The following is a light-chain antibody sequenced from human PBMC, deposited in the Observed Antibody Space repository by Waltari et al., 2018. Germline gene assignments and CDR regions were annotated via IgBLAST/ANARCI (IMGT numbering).Light chain of an antibody. J-gene: IGKJ2*01. Sequence: EVVLTQSPGTLSLSPGERATLSCRASQSVSRSRIAWYLHKPGQAPRLLIYGASGRATGIPDRFSGGRSGTDFSLTISRVEPEDFAVYYCQQFGSSVMYTFGQGTKLEIE. CDR3: QQFGSSVMYT. CDR2: GAS. CDR1: QSVSRSR. V-gene: IGKV3-20*01.